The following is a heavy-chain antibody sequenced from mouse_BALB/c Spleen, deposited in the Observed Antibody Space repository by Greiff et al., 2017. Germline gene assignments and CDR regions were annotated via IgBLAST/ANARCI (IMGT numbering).Heavy chain of an antibody. CDR1: GSSFSSYW. V-gene: IGHV1-80*01. CDR2: IYPGAGDT. CDR3: ARPGTGYFDY. Sequence: VQLQQSGAELVGPGSSVKISCKASGSSFSSYWMNWVQQRPGQGLEWIGQIYPGAGDTNYNGKFKGKATLTADKSSSTAYMQLSSLTSEASAVYFCARPGTGYFDYWGQGTTLTVSA. J-gene: IGHJ2*01. D-gene: IGHD4-1*01.